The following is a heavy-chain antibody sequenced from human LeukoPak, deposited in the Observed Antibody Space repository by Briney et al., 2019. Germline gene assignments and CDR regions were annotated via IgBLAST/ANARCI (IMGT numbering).Heavy chain of an antibody. CDR1: GFTFSSYS. D-gene: IGHD6-19*01. V-gene: IGHV3-21*01. CDR2: ISSSSSYI. CDR3: ARDHTTGIAVAGTFGR. J-gene: IGHJ4*02. Sequence: GGSLRLSCAASGFTFSSYSMNWVRQAPGKGLEWVSSISSSSSYIYYADSVKGRFTISRDNAKNSLYLQMNSLRAEDTAVYYCARDHTTGIAVAGTFGRWSQGTLVTVSS.